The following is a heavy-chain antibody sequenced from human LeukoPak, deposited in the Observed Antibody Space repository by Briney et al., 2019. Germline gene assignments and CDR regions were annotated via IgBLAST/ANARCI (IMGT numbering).Heavy chain of an antibody. J-gene: IGHJ5*02. V-gene: IGHV1-18*01. Sequence: GASVKVSCKASGYTFTSYGISWVRQAPGQGPEWMGWISAYNGNTNYAQKLQGRVTITADKSTSTAYMELGSLRSEDTAVYYCAREKVINNWFDPWGQGTLVTVSS. CDR3: AREKVINNWFDP. D-gene: IGHD2-21*01. CDR2: ISAYNGNT. CDR1: GYTFTSYG.